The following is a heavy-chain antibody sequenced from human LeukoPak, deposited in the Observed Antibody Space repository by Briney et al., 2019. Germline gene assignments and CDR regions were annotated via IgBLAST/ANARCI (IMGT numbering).Heavy chain of an antibody. CDR3: ARDRGGDWNDVRWFDP. V-gene: IGHV4-34*01. CDR1: GGSFSGYY. D-gene: IGHD1-1*01. Sequence: SETLSLTCAVYGGSFSGYYWSWIRQPPGKGLEWIGEINHSGSTNYNPSLKSRVTISVDTSKNQFSLKLSSVTAADTAVYYCARDRGGDWNDVRWFDPWGQGTLVTVSS. J-gene: IGHJ5*02. CDR2: INHSGST.